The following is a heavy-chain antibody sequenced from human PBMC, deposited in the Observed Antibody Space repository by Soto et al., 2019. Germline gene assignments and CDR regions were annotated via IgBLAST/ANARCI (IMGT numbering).Heavy chain of an antibody. CDR2: ISAYNGNT. V-gene: IGHV1-18*04. CDR3: ARDRDCSSTSCYGKHMDV. J-gene: IGHJ6*02. CDR1: GYTFTSYG. D-gene: IGHD2-2*01. Sequence: GASVKVSCKASGYTFTSYGISWVRQAPGQGLEWMGWISAYNGNTNYAQKLQGRVTMTTDTSTSTAYMELRSLRSDDTAVYYCARDRDCSSTSCYGKHMDVWGQGTTVTVSS.